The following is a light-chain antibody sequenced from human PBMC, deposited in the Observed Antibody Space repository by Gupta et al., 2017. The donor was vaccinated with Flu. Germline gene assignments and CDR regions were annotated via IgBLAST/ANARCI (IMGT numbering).Light chain of an antibody. V-gene: IGLV3-1*01. Sequence: SYELTQPPSVSVSPGQTASITCSGDKLGDKYACWYQQKPGQSPVLVIYQDRKRPSGIPERFSGSNSGNTATLTISGTQAMDEADYYCQAWDSSTAIFGGGTNLTVL. J-gene: IGLJ2*01. CDR3: QAWDSSTAI. CDR2: QDR. CDR1: KLGDKY.